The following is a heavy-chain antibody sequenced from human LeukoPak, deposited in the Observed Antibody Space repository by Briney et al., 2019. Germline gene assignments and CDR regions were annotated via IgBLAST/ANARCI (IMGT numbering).Heavy chain of an antibody. CDR3: ARALGITIFGVVRDY. CDR2: IIPIFGTA. V-gene: IGHV1-69*05. D-gene: IGHD3-3*01. Sequence: GASVKVSCKASGGTFSSYAISWVRQAPGQGLEWMGGIIPIFGTANYAQKFQGRVTITTDESTSTAYMELSSLRSEDTAVYYCARALGITIFGVVRDYWGQGTLVTVSS. J-gene: IGHJ4*02. CDR1: GGTFSSYA.